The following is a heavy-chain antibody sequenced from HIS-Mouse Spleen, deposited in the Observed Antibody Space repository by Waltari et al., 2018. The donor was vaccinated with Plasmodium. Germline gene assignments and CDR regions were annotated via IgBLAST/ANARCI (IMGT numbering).Heavy chain of an antibody. Sequence: EVQLVESGGCLVQPGGSLRLSCAASGFTFGSCWMSGVRQAPGKGREWVANIKKDGSEKYYVDSVKGRFTISRDNAKNSLYLQMNSLRAEDTAVYYCASSWYWYFDLWGRGTLVTVSS. CDR1: GFTFGSCW. CDR2: IKKDGSEK. V-gene: IGHV3-7*01. CDR3: ASSWYWYFDL. D-gene: IGHD6-13*01. J-gene: IGHJ2*01.